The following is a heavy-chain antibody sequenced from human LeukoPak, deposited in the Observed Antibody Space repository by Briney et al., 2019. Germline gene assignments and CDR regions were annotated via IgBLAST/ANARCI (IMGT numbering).Heavy chain of an antibody. CDR1: GGSISSCY. CDR2: IYYSGSS. CDR3: ARQTDYYDSSSFDY. V-gene: IGHV4-59*08. Sequence: SETLSLTCTVSGGSISSCYWSWIRQPPGKGLEWIEYIYYSGSSNYNPSLKSRVTISVDTSKNQFSLKLSSVTAADTAVYYCARQTDYYDSSSFDYWGQGTLVTVSS. J-gene: IGHJ4*02. D-gene: IGHD3-22*01.